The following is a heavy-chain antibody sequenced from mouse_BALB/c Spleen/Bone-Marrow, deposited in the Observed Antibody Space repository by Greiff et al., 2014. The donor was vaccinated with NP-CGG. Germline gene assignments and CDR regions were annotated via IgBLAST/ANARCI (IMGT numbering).Heavy chain of an antibody. V-gene: IGHV1S130*01. CDR3: ATGFAY. CDR1: GYTFTSSW. J-gene: IGHJ3*01. Sequence: QVQLQQPGSVLVRPGAPVKLSCKASGYTFTSSWMHWAKQRPGQGLEWIGEIHPNSGNTNYNEKFEGKATLTVDTSSSTAYVDLSSLTSEDSAVYYCATGFAYWGQGTLVTVSA. CDR2: IHPNSGNT.